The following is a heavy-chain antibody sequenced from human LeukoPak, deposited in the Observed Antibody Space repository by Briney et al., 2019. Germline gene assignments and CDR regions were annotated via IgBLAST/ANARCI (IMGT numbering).Heavy chain of an antibody. Sequence: GGSLRLSCAASGFTFSSYAMSWVRQAPGKGLEWVSVISGSGGSTYYADSVKGRFTISRDNPKNTLYLQMNSLRAEDTAVYYCAKDSTWIQLWFDYWGQGTLATVSS. V-gene: IGHV3-23*01. J-gene: IGHJ4*02. CDR1: GFTFSSYA. CDR2: ISGSGGST. D-gene: IGHD5-18*01. CDR3: AKDSTWIQLWFDY.